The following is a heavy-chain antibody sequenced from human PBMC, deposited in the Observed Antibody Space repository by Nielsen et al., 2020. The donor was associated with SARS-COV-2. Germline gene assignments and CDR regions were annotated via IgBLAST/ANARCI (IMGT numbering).Heavy chain of an antibody. CDR2: INPNSGDT. CDR3: ARDQDSSGWRNWFDP. Sequence: ASVKVSCKASGYTFTGYYMHWVRQAPGQGLEWMGRINPNSGDTNYGQKFQGRVTVTRDTSISTAYMELSRLRSDDTAVYYCARDQDSSGWRNWFDPWGQGTLVTVSS. D-gene: IGHD6-19*01. V-gene: IGHV1-2*06. J-gene: IGHJ5*02. CDR1: GYTFTGYY.